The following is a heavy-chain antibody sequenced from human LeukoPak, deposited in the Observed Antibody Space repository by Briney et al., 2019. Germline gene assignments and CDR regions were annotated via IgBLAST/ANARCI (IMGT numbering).Heavy chain of an antibody. Sequence: ASVKVSCKASGYSCSDYYINWERQAPGQGPEWMGWIKPESGGTNYEQKFQGRVPMNRDTSNTKVYMELRRRRFDDTAVFYCRREGRGGNWFEPWGQGTVVGVS. J-gene: IGHJ5*02. CDR3: RREGRGGNWFEP. D-gene: IGHD3-10*01. CDR2: IKPESGGT. V-gene: IGHV1-2*02. CDR1: GYSCSDYY.